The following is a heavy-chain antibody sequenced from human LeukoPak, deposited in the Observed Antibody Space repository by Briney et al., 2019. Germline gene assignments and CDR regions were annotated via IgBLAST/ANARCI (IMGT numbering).Heavy chain of an antibody. Sequence: ASVKVSCYAAGYPFTGYYMHWWRQAPGQGLGWRGWINPNIGGTNYAQEFQGRVTMTRDTSISTAYMELSRLRSDDTAVYYCARDRRPYYDILTGSGNFDYWGQGTLVTVSS. CDR1: GYPFTGYY. V-gene: IGHV1-2*02. CDR3: ARDRRPYYDILTGSGNFDY. J-gene: IGHJ4*02. CDR2: INPNIGGT. D-gene: IGHD3-9*01.